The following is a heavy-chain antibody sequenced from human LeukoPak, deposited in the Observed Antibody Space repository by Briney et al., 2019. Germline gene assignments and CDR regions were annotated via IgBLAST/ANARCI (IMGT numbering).Heavy chain of an antibody. J-gene: IGHJ4*02. CDR3: AKGRITIFGVVSALDY. Sequence: QPGGSLRLSCAASGFTFSSYAMSWVRQAPGKGLEWVSAISGSGGSTYYADSVKGRFTISRDNSKNTLYLQMNSLRAEDTAVYYCAKGRITIFGVVSALDYWDQGTLVTVSS. D-gene: IGHD3-3*01. V-gene: IGHV3-23*01. CDR2: ISGSGGST. CDR1: GFTFSSYA.